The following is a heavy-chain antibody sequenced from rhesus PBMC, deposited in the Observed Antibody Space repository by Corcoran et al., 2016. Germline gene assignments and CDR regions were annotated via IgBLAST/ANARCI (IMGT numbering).Heavy chain of an antibody. J-gene: IGHJ4*01. CDR3: ARYTDYGSSSLLGY. CDR1: GGSFSSYW. D-gene: IGHD4-29*01. CDR2: IKCNSGCT. Sequence: QVQLQESGPGLVKPSETLSLTCAVSGGSFSSYWWSWIRQPPGKVLECIGEIKCNSGCTNYNPSLNSRVTISKDASKNQFSLKLSSVTAADTAVYYCARYTDYGSSSLLGYWGQGVLVTVSS. V-gene: IGHV4-80*01.